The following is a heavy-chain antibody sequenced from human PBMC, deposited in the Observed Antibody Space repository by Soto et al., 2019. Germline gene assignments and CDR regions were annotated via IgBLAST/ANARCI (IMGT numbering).Heavy chain of an antibody. D-gene: IGHD6-6*01. CDR3: ARGRAAHVVYFDD. J-gene: IGHJ4*02. CDR2: IIPIFGTA. Sequence: QDPGQGLEWMGGIIPIFGTANYAQKFQGRVTITADESTSTAYMELSSLRSEDTAVYYCARGRAAHVVYFDDWGAGTLVSVP. V-gene: IGHV1-69*01.